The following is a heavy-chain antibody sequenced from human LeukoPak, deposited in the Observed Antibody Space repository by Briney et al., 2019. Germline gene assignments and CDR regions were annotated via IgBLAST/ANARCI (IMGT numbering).Heavy chain of an antibody. D-gene: IGHD3-22*01. Sequence: KPSETLSLTCTVSGGSIRGYYWSWIRQPPGKGLEWIGYIYYSGSTNYNPSLKSRVTISVDTSKNQLSLKLSSVTAADTAVYYCARHRRYDSSGYYYLDYWGQGALITVSS. J-gene: IGHJ4*02. CDR3: ARHRRYDSSGYYYLDY. CDR2: IYYSGST. CDR1: GGSIRGYY. V-gene: IGHV4-59*08.